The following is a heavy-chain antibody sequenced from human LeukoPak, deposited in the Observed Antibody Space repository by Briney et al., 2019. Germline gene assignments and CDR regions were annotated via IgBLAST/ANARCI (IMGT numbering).Heavy chain of an antibody. CDR3: AGGSAGGSSAWTGFYY. V-gene: IGHV3-23*01. D-gene: IGHD6-19*01. J-gene: IGHJ4*02. CDR2: ISGSGAST. Sequence: GGSLRFSCAASGFTFSSYAMTWVLQAPGKGLEWVSAISGSGASTYYADSVKGRFTISRDNSKNTLYLQMNSLRAEDTGVYFCAGGSAGGSSAWTGFYYWGQGTLVNVPS. CDR1: GFTFSSYA.